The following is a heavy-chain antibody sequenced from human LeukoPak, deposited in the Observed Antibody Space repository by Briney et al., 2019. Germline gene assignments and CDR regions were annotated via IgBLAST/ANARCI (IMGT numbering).Heavy chain of an antibody. V-gene: IGHV1-69*05. Sequence: GSSVKVSCKASGGTFSSYAISWVRQAPGQGLEWMGGIIPIFGTANYAQKFQGRVTMTRNTSISTAYMELSSLRSEDTAVYYCAVTTQYYYYGMDVWGQGTTVTVSS. D-gene: IGHD4-17*01. CDR1: GGTFSSYA. CDR2: IIPIFGTA. CDR3: AVTTQYYYYGMDV. J-gene: IGHJ6*02.